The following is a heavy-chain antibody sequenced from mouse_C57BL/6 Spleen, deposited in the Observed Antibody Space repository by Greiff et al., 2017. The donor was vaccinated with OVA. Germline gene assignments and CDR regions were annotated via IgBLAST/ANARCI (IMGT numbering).Heavy chain of an antibody. D-gene: IGHD3-2*02. CDR2: ISDGGSYT. Sequence: DVMLVESGGGLVKPGGSLKLSCAASGFTFSSYAMSWVRQTPEKRLEWVATISDGGSYTYYPDNVKGRFTISRDNAKNNLYLQMSHLKSEDTAMYYCAREEANYYAMDYWGQGTSVTVSS. V-gene: IGHV5-4*01. CDR3: AREEANYYAMDY. J-gene: IGHJ4*01. CDR1: GFTFSSYA.